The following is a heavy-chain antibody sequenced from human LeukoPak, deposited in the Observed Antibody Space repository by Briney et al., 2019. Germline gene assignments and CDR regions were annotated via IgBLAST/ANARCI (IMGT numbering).Heavy chain of an antibody. V-gene: IGHV4-59*11. CDR2: ISYIGST. Sequence: SETLSLTCAVSGDSFSSHYWTWIRQPPGKGLEWIGYISYIGSTNYNPSLKSRVTISIDTSKNQFSLKLSSVTAADTAVYYCARDPPYYYGSGSYPLYYFDYWGQGTLVTVSS. CDR3: ARDPPYYYGSGSYPLYYFDY. CDR1: GDSFSSHY. D-gene: IGHD3-10*01. J-gene: IGHJ4*02.